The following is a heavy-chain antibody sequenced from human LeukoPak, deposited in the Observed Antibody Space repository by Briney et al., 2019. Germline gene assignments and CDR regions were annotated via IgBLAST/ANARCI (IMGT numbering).Heavy chain of an antibody. J-gene: IGHJ5*02. CDR3: ARGLSSSFWFDP. Sequence: GGSLRLSCAASGFTFSSYAMHWVRQAPGKGLEYVSAISSNGGSTYYANSVKGRFTISRDNSKNTLYLQMGSLRAEDMAVYYCARGLSSSFWFDPWGQGTPVTVSS. D-gene: IGHD6-13*01. CDR1: GFTFSSYA. CDR2: ISSNGGST. V-gene: IGHV3-64*01.